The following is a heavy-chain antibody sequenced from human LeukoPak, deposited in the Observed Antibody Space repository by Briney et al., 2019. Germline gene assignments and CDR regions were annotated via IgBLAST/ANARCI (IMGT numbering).Heavy chain of an antibody. CDR1: GFTFSSYG. CDR2: ISYDGSNK. Sequence: PGGSLRLSCAASGFTFSSYGMHWVRQAPGKGLEWVAVISYDGSNKYYADSVKGRFTVSRDNSKNTLYLQMNSLRAEDTAVYYCAQDFSPPDSSGWYFDYWGQGTLVTVSS. CDR3: AQDFSPPDSSGWYFDY. D-gene: IGHD6-19*01. V-gene: IGHV3-30*18. J-gene: IGHJ4*02.